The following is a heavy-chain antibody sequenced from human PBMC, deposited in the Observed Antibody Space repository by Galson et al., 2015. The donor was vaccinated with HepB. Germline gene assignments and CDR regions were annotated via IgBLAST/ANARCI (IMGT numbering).Heavy chain of an antibody. J-gene: IGHJ5*02. D-gene: IGHD2-2*01. Sequence: SLRLSCAASGFTFGTYEMNWVRQAPGMGLEWISYISSSGRILYYADSVKGRFTISRDNAKNSLYLQMNSLRVEDTAVYYCARGGYCSSTSCYRHWFDPWGQGTLVTVSS. CDR1: GFTFGTYE. CDR3: ARGGYCSSTSCYRHWFDP. V-gene: IGHV3-48*03. CDR2: ISSSGRIL.